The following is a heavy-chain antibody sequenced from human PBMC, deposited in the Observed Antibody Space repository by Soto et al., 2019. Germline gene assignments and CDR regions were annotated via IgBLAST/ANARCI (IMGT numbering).Heavy chain of an antibody. CDR1: GGSISSGEYY. Sequence: SETLSLTCTVSGGSISSGEYYWSWIRQPPGKGLEWIGYIYYSGSTYYNPSLKSRVTISVDTSKNQFSLKLSSVTAADTAVYYCARGQVVAAQHWGQGTLVTVSS. J-gene: IGHJ4*02. CDR2: IYYSGST. CDR3: ARGQVVAAQH. D-gene: IGHD2-15*01. V-gene: IGHV4-30-4*01.